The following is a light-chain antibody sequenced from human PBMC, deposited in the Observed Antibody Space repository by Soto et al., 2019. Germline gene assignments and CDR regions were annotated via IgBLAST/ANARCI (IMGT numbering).Light chain of an antibody. CDR3: SSYTGISINTVV. V-gene: IGLV2-14*01. Sequence: QSALTQPASVSGSPGQSITISCTGTSSDVGKYNYVSWYQQHRAKAPKLMIFEVSNRPSGVSNRFSGSKSGNTASLTISGLQAEDEAEYYCSSYTGISINTVVFGGGTKLTVL. CDR1: SSDVGKYNY. J-gene: IGLJ2*01. CDR2: EVS.